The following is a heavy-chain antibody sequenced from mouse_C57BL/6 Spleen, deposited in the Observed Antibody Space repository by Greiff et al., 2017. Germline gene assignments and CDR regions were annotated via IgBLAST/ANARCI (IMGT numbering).Heavy chain of an antibody. J-gene: IGHJ4*01. CDR2: IYPRDGST. D-gene: IGHD1-2*01. CDR3: ARVRYYGDYYAMDY. V-gene: IGHV1-85*01. CDR1: GYTFTSYD. Sequence: VQRVESGPELVKPGASVKLSCKASGYTFTSYDINWVKQRPGQGLEWIGWIYPRDGSTKYNEKFKGKATLTVEPSSSTAYMELHSLTSEDSAVYFCARVRYYGDYYAMDYWGQGTSVTVSS.